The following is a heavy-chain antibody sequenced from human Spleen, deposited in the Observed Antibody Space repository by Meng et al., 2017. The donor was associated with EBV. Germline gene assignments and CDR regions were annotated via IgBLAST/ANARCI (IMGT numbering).Heavy chain of an antibody. D-gene: IGHD3-16*02. Sequence: HGQLQGAGPGRVMPSGTLSLTCAVSGDSISSRNWWIWVRQPPGNGLEWIGEVYHAGNINYNPSLESRVTISIDKSKNQFSLNLTSVTAADTAVYYCATYRGHYYFDFWGQGTLVTVSS. CDR2: VYHAGNI. CDR1: GDSISSRNW. J-gene: IGHJ4*02. CDR3: ATYRGHYYFDF. V-gene: IGHV4-4*02.